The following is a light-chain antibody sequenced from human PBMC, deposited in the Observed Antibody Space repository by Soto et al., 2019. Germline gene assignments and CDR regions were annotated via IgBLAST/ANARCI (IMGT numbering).Light chain of an antibody. J-gene: IGKJ2*01. CDR2: DAS. Sequence: EIVLTQSPATLSLSPGERATLSCRASQSVSSYLAWYQHKPGQAPRHLIYDASNRATGIPARFSGSGSGTDFTLTISSLEPEDFAVYYCQQRSNWLFTFGQGTKLEIK. CDR1: QSVSSY. V-gene: IGKV3-11*01. CDR3: QQRSNWLFT.